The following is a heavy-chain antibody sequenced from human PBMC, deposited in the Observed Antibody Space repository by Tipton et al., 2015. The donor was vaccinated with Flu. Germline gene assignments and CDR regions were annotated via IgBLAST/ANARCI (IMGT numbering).Heavy chain of an antibody. Sequence: GSLRLSCAASGSTFSSYYMHWVRQAPGKGLVWVSRIKSDGRSTSYADSVKGRFTISRDNSQTTLYLQMNSLRVEDTAVYYCARDRVVGAASGYYYSYYGMDVWGQGTTVTVTS. CDR1: GSTFSSYY. V-gene: IGHV3-74*01. CDR3: ARDRVVGAASGYYYSYYGMDV. J-gene: IGHJ6*02. CDR2: IKSDGRST. D-gene: IGHD1-26*01.